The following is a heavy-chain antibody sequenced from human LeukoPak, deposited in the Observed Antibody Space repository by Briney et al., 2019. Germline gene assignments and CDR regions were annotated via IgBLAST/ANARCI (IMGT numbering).Heavy chain of an antibody. CDR3: ARGGPDIVVVPAARLHYYYYGMDV. CDR1: GGSFSGYY. D-gene: IGHD2-2*01. Sequence: SETLSLTCAVYGGSFSGYYWSWIRQPPGKGLEWIGEINHSGSTNYNPSPKSRVTISVDTSKNQFSLKLSSVTAADTAVYYCARGGPDIVVVPAARLHYYYYGMDVWGRGTTVTVSS. CDR2: INHSGST. J-gene: IGHJ6*04. V-gene: IGHV4-34*01.